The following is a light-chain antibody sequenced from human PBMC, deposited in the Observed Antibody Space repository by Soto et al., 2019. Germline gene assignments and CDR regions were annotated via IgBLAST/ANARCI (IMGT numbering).Light chain of an antibody. V-gene: IGKV3-20*01. J-gene: IGKJ2*03. CDR1: QSVSSNH. Sequence: EIVLPQSPGSLSLSPRERATLSCRASQSVSSNHLAWYQQKPGQAPRLLIYGASRRATGIPDRFSGSGSGTEITLTISRLEPEDLAVDYCQQYGSSTYSFGQGTKVDIK. CDR3: QQYGSSTYS. CDR2: GAS.